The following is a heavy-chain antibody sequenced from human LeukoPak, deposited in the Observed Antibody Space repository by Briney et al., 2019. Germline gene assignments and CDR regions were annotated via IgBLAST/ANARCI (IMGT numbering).Heavy chain of an antibody. D-gene: IGHD3-10*01. CDR2: ISYDGGKR. CDR1: GFTFSSYG. J-gene: IGHJ4*02. V-gene: IGHV3-30*18. Sequence: GGSLRLSCAASGFTFSSYGIHWVRQAPGKGLEWVAVISYDGGKRYYADSVKGGFTISRDNSNNTLYLQMNNLRAEDTAVYYCAKSGSGYYYGSGSYLVDFWGQGTLVTVSS. CDR3: AKSGSGYYYGSGSYLVDF.